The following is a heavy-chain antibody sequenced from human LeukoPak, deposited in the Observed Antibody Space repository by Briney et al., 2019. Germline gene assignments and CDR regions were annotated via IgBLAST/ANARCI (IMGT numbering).Heavy chain of an antibody. Sequence: PGGSLRLSCAASGFTFSSYSMNWVRQAPGKGLEWVSYISSSSSTIYYADSVKGRLTISRDNAKNSLYLQMNSLRAEDTAVYYCASHYCSSTSCPLSYWGQGTLVTVSS. CDR1: GFTFSSYS. D-gene: IGHD2-2*01. V-gene: IGHV3-48*01. CDR3: ASHYCSSTSCPLSY. J-gene: IGHJ4*02. CDR2: ISSSSSTI.